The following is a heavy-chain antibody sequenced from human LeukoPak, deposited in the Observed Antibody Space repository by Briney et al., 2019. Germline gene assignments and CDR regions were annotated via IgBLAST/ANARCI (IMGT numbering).Heavy chain of an antibody. CDR1: GFTFSYHW. D-gene: IGHD6-13*01. CDR3: ARGSGSSTRGWFDP. Sequence: GGSLRLSCAASGFTFSYHWMTWVRQAPGKGLEWVAVISYDASNKYYADSVKGRFTISRDNSKNTLYLQMNSLRGEDTSVYYCARGSGSSTRGWFDPWGQGTLVTVSS. V-gene: IGHV3-30-3*01. CDR2: ISYDASNK. J-gene: IGHJ5*02.